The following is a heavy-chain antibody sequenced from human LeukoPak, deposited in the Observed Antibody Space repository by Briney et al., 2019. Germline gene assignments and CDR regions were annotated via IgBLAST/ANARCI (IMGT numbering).Heavy chain of an antibody. V-gene: IGHV4-34*01. D-gene: IGHD3-16*01. CDR2: INHSGST. Sequence: SETLSLTCAVYGGPFSGYYWSWIREPPGKGLEWIGEINHSGSTNYNPSLKSRVTISVDTSKNQFSLKLSSVTAADTAVYYCARGQDVTYYFDYWGQGTPVTVSS. J-gene: IGHJ4*02. CDR3: ARGQDVTYYFDY. CDR1: GGPFSGYY.